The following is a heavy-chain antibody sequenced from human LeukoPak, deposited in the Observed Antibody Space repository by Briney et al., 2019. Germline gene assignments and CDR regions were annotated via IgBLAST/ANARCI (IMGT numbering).Heavy chain of an antibody. V-gene: IGHV5-51*01. CDR1: GYIFTSYW. Sequence: GESLKISCKGSGYIFTSYWIGWVRQMPGKGLEWMGIIYPGDSDTRYSPSFQGQVTISADKSISTAYLQWSSLKASDTAMYYCARQVPYDFWSGYYTTDYYYYGMDVWGQGTTVTVSS. J-gene: IGHJ6*02. D-gene: IGHD3-3*01. CDR2: IYPGDSDT. CDR3: ARQVPYDFWSGYYTTDYYYYGMDV.